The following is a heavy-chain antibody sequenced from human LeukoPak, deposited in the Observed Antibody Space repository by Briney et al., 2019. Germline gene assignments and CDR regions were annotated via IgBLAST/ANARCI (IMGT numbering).Heavy chain of an antibody. CDR3: ARLTPWLRRAIDY. CDR2: INHSGST. V-gene: IGHV4-39*07. D-gene: IGHD5-12*01. Sequence: SETLSLTCTVSGGSISSSSYYWGWIRQPPGKGLEWIGEINHSGSTNYSPSLKSRVTISVDTSKNQFSLKLSSVTAADTAVYYCARLTPWLRRAIDYWGQGTLVTVSS. J-gene: IGHJ4*02. CDR1: GGSISSSSYY.